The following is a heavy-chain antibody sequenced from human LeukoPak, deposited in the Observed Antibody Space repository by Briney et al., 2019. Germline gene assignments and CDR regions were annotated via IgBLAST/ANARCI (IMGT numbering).Heavy chain of an antibody. CDR3: AKGTTVTTYSAFDI. Sequence: GGSLRLSCAASGFTFSSYGMHWVRQAPGKGLEWVAVIWYDGSNKYCADSVKGRFTISRDNSKNTLYLQMNSLRAEDTAVYYCAKGTTVTTYSAFDIWGQGTMVTVSS. J-gene: IGHJ3*02. D-gene: IGHD4-17*01. CDR2: IWYDGSNK. V-gene: IGHV3-33*06. CDR1: GFTFSSYG.